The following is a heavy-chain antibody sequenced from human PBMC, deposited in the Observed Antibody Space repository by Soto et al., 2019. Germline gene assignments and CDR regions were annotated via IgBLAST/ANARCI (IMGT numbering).Heavy chain of an antibody. Sequence: QVQLQESGPGLVKPSQTLSLTCTVSGGSISSGGYYWSWIRQHPGQALEWIGYIYYSGSTYFNPSLKSRVTISVDTSKNQFSLKLSSVTAADTAVYYCARELVQLWRYFDYWGQGTLVTVSS. D-gene: IGHD5-18*01. J-gene: IGHJ4*02. CDR3: ARELVQLWRYFDY. V-gene: IGHV4-31*03. CDR1: GGSISSGGYY. CDR2: IYYSGST.